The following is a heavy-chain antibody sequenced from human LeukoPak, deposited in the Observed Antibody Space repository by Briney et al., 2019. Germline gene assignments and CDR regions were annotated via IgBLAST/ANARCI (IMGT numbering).Heavy chain of an antibody. J-gene: IGHJ6*03. CDR1: GGSFSDYS. CDR2: INPSGGT. V-gene: IGHV4-34*01. CDR3: ARVGYSFSINDWSRTGLGAYPSKYYYYMDV. D-gene: IGHD5-18*01. Sequence: SETLSLTCAVYGGSFSDYSWTWIRQPPGKGLEWIGEINPSGGTNRNPSLMSRVSMSVDTSKNQISLRVSSVTAADTAVYYCARVGYSFSINDWSRTGLGAYPSKYYYYMDVWGKGKTVTV.